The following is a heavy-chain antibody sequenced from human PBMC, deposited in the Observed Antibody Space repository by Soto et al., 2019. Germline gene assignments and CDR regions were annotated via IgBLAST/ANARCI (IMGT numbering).Heavy chain of an antibody. CDR1: GYTFTGYS. Sequence: ASVKASCKASGYTFTGYSLHWVRQAPGQRLEWMGWINAGNGNTKYSQKLQGRVTMTTDTSTSTAYMELRSLRSDDTAVYYCARGNRIEAFDIWGQRTIVTVSS. D-gene: IGHD2-15*01. CDR2: INAGNGNT. J-gene: IGHJ3*02. CDR3: ARGNRIEAFDI. V-gene: IGHV1-3*01.